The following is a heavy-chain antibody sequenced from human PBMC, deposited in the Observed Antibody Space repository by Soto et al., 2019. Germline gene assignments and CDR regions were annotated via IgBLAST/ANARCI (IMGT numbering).Heavy chain of an antibody. D-gene: IGHD1-26*01. V-gene: IGHV3-72*01. J-gene: IGHJ4*02. CDR3: AKEATNDQWELLHFDS. Sequence: HPVGSLRLSCAASGFSFSDHYMDWVRQAPWKGLEWLGRIRNKANGYTTEYAASVRGRISISRDDSKNSLFLQVTNLKIEDTAVYFCAKEATNDQWELLHFDSWGQGNLVTVSS. CDR2: IRNKANGYTT. CDR1: GFSFSDHY.